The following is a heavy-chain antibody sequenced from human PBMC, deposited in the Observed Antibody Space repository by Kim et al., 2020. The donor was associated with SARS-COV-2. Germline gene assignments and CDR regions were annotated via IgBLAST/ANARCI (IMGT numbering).Heavy chain of an antibody. CDR3: ARDPPFCSSSSCYPSAFDC. D-gene: IGHD2-2*01. Sequence: GRFTISRDNAKNSLYLQMTSLSADDTAVYYCARDPPFCSSSSCYPSAFDCWGQGTLVTVSS. V-gene: IGHV3-7*04. J-gene: IGHJ4*02.